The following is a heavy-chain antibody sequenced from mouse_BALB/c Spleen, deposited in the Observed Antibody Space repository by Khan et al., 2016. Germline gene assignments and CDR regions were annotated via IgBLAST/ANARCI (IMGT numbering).Heavy chain of an antibody. Sequence: QIQLVQSGPELKKPGETVKISCKASGYTFTNYGMYWVKQAPVKVLKWMGWINTYTGEPTYADDFKGRFAFSLETSASSAYLQLNTLQNEDMATYFCARWLGQASYHALDYLGKGTSVTVSS. CDR3: ARWLGQASYHALDY. V-gene: IGHV9-1*02. CDR1: GYTFTNYG. J-gene: IGHJ4*01. CDR2: INTYTGEP. D-gene: IGHD3-3*01.